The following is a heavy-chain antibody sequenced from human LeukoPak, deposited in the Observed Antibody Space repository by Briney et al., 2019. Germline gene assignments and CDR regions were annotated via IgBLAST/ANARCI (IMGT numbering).Heavy chain of an antibody. CDR2: IKSKTDGGTT. D-gene: IGHD3-10*01. CDR1: GFTFSKSW. Sequence: GGSLRLSCVASGFTFSKSWMGWVREAPGKGLEWVGRIKSKTDGGTTDYAAPVKGRFTISRDDSKNTLYLQMNSLKTEDTAVYYCTTRYGSGSYITDNWFDPWGQGTLVTVSS. J-gene: IGHJ5*02. CDR3: TTRYGSGSYITDNWFDP. V-gene: IGHV3-15*01.